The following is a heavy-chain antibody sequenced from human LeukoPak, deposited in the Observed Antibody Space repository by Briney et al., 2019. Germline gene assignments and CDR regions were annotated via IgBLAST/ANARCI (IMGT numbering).Heavy chain of an antibody. D-gene: IGHD7-27*01. Sequence: PGGSLRLSCAASGLNFRKSWMTWARQAPGRGLEWVANIKDDGSEKFYVDSVKGRFTISRDDAKSSLYLQMNSLRAEDTAVYYFTNWGDTGGLEFWGQGVLVSVYS. CDR3: TNWGDTGGLEF. V-gene: IGHV3-7*01. J-gene: IGHJ4*02. CDR1: GLNFRKSW. CDR2: IKDDGSEK.